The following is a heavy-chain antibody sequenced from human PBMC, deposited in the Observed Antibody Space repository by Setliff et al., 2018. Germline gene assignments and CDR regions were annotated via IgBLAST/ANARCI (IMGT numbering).Heavy chain of an antibody. V-gene: IGHV3-11*01. CDR1: GGSISDYY. J-gene: IGHJ4*02. CDR2: IHDSGNPT. Sequence: PSETLSLTCTVSGGSISDYYWSWIRQAPGKGLEWISYIHDSGNPTYYADSVKGRFTVSRDNAKNSLYLQMTSLRAEDTAIYYCARTTGYRLEGDFDYWGQGTLVTVSS. CDR3: ARTTGYRLEGDFDY. D-gene: IGHD3-16*01.